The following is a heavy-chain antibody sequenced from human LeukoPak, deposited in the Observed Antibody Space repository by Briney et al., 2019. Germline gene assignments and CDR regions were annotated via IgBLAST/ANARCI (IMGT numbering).Heavy chain of an antibody. J-gene: IGHJ4*02. V-gene: IGHV1-69*04. CDR2: IIPIVGST. CDR1: GDTFSSYG. CDR3: ARHYGGLDDY. D-gene: IGHD4-23*01. Sequence: ASVKVSCKTSGDTFSSYGISWVRQAPGQGLEWMGRIIPIVGSTNYAERLQGRVTITADKSTSTVYMELSSLRSEDTAVYYCARHYGGLDDYWGQGTLIIVSS.